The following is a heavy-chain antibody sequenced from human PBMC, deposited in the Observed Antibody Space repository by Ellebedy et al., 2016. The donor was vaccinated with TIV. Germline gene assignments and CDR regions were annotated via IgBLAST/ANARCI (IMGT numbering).Heavy chain of an antibody. Sequence: GESLKISXAASGFPLSSFAMSWVRQPPGKGLEWVSSISDSGGNTYYADSVRGRFTFSRDNSKNTLYLQMNSLRAEDTAVYYCAKGWLGAGAGTDFDYWGRGTLVTVSS. CDR1: GFPLSSFA. CDR2: ISDSGGNT. J-gene: IGHJ4*02. CDR3: AKGWLGAGAGTDFDY. D-gene: IGHD6-13*01. V-gene: IGHV3-23*01.